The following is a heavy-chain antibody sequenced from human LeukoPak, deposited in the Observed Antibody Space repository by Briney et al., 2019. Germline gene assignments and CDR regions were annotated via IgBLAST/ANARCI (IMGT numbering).Heavy chain of an antibody. CDR2: ILNDGSRT. J-gene: IGHJ4*02. CDR3: AKDLDSSGYSY. Sequence: GGSLRLSCAASGFTFSSYAMHWVRQAPGKGLQWVAVILNDGSRTYYADSVKGRFTISRDTSKNTLYLQMNSLRAEDTAVYFCAKDLDSSGYSYWGQGTLVTVSS. CDR1: GFTFSSYA. D-gene: IGHD3-22*01. V-gene: IGHV3-30*04.